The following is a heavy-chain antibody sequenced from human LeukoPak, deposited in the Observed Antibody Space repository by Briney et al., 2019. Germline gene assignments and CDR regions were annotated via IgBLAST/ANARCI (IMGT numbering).Heavy chain of an antibody. V-gene: IGHV3-64D*06. Sequence: GSVTLSCSASGFTFSSYAMHWVRQAPGEGLEYISAISSNVGNTYYAESVKGRFTISKDNYKNTPDLRMSSVRALETAGYRCVIDRGIRNSGWNAGTDFAFWGQGTLVTV. J-gene: IGHJ4*02. CDR3: VIDRGIRNSGWNAGTDFAF. CDR2: ISSNVGNT. D-gene: IGHD6-19*01. CDR1: GFTFSSYA.